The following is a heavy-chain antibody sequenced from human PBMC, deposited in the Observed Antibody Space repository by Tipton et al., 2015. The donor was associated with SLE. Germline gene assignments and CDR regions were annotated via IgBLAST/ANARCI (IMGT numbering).Heavy chain of an antibody. J-gene: IGHJ6*03. CDR3: ARTLGIYGTTYSYYYMDI. Sequence: QLVQSGAEVKKPGSSVKVSCKVSGGTFSNHAISWVRQAPGQGLEWMGGIIPSFGIPDYAQKFQGRVTINTDESTSTAYMDLSSLRFEDTAIYYCARTLGIYGTTYSYYYMDIWGEGTTVTVSS. V-gene: IGHV1-69*05. D-gene: IGHD3-3*02. CDR1: GGTFSNHA. CDR2: IIPSFGIP.